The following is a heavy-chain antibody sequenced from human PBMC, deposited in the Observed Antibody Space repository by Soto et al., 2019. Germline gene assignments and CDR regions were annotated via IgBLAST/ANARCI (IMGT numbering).Heavy chain of an antibody. CDR2: IYHSGST. D-gene: IGHD3-10*01. CDR1: GGSISSGGYS. V-gene: IGHV4-30-2*01. J-gene: IGHJ4*02. Sequence: SETLSLTCAVSGGSISSGGYSWSWIRQPPGKGLEWIGYIYHSGSTYYNPSLKSRVTISVDRSKNQFSLKLSSVTAADTAVYYCARVGFYYGSGRDQYYFDYWGQGTLVTVSS. CDR3: ARVGFYYGSGRDQYYFDY.